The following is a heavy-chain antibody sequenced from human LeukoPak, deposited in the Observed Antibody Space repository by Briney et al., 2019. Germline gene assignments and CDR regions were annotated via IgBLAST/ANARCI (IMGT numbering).Heavy chain of an antibody. D-gene: IGHD2/OR15-2a*01. Sequence: PGGSLRLSCAASGFTVSSNYMSWVREAPGKGLEWVSVIYSGGSTYYSDSVKGRFTISRDNSKNTLYLEMTSLRGDDTAVYYCAKGSFYCSSSTCPQYYYYMDVWGKGTTVTVSS. CDR3: AKGSFYCSSSTCPQYYYYMDV. CDR2: IYSGGST. J-gene: IGHJ6*03. CDR1: GFTVSSNY. V-gene: IGHV3-53*05.